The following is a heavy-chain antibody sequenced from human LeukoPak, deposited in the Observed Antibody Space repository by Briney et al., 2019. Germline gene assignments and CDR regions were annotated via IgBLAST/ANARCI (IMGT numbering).Heavy chain of an antibody. CDR1: GGSFSGYY. J-gene: IGHJ3*02. Sequence: PSETLSLTCAVYGGSFSGYYWSWIRQPPGKGLEWIGEINHSGSTNYNPSLKSRVTISVDTSKNQFSLKLSSVTAADTAVYYCARRIPYYDFWSGYFEAFDIWGQGTMVTVSS. CDR2: INHSGST. V-gene: IGHV4-34*01. D-gene: IGHD3-3*01. CDR3: ARRIPYYDFWSGYFEAFDI.